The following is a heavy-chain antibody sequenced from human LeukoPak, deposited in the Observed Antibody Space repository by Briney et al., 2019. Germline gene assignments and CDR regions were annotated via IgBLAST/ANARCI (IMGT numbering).Heavy chain of an antibody. CDR1: GYAFTSCY. CDR3: ARVGITAATADY. CDR2: INPRGGST. J-gene: IGHJ4*02. Sequence: ASVKVSCKASGYAFTSCYMHWMRQAPGQGPEWMGIINPRGGSTGYAQKFQGRVPMTSDTSTSTVYMELHSLRSEDTAVYFCARVGITAATADYWGQGTLVTVSS. V-gene: IGHV1-46*01. D-gene: IGHD4-23*01.